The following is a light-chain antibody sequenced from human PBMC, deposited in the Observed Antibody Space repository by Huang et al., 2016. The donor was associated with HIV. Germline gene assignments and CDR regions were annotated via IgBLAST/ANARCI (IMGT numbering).Light chain of an antibody. V-gene: IGKV3-15*01. CDR3: QQYNNWPKVFT. Sequence: EIVMTQSPATLSVSPGERATPSCRASQSVSSNLAWYQQNPGQAPRLLIYGASTRATGIPARFSGSGSGTEFTLTISSLQSEDFAVYYCQQYNNWPKVFTFGPGTKVDIK. CDR2: GAS. CDR1: QSVSSN. J-gene: IGKJ3*01.